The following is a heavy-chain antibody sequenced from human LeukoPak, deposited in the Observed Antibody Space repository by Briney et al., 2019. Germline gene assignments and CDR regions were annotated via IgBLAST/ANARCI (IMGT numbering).Heavy chain of an antibody. CDR2: INGDGSTT. Sequence: GGSLRLSCTASGFTFSTYWINWAPQSPGKGLVWVALINGDGSTTTHADSVKGRFTISRDNAKNTAYLQMNSLRDEDTAVYYCARDHAGSPDYWGQGTLVTVSA. CDR1: GFTFSTYW. J-gene: IGHJ4*02. D-gene: IGHD3-10*01. V-gene: IGHV3-74*03. CDR3: ARDHAGSPDY.